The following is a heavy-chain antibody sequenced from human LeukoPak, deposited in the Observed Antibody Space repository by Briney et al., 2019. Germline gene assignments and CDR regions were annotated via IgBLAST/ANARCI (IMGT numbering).Heavy chain of an antibody. D-gene: IGHD3-3*01. CDR1: GGSISSGDYY. CDR3: ARTIFGVVTLDY. V-gene: IGHV4-30-4*01. J-gene: IGHJ4*02. Sequence: SETLSHTCTVSGGSISSGDYYWSWIRQPPGKGLEWIGYIYYSGSTYYNPSLKSRVTISVDTSKNQFSLKLSSVTAADTAVYYCARTIFGVVTLDYWGQGTLVTVSS. CDR2: IYYSGST.